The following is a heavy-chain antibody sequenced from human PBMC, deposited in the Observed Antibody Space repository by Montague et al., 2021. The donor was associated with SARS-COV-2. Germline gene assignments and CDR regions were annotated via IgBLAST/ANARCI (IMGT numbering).Heavy chain of an antibody. Sequence: SLRLSCAASGFTFDDYAMHWVRQAPGKGLEWVSRISFNSCSIYYXDSVKGRFTISRDNAKNSLYLQVNGLTAGDTALYYCAKDVGYRGIYRAVYFDYWGRGTLVTVSS. J-gene: IGHJ4*02. CDR3: AKDVGYRGIYRAVYFDY. D-gene: IGHD1-26*01. V-gene: IGHV3-9*01. CDR1: GFTFDDYA. CDR2: ISFNSCSI.